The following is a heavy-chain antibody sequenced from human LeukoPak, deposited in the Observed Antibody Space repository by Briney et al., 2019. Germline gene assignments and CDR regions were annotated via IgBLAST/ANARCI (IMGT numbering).Heavy chain of an antibody. CDR3: ARLETYYYDSSGYEGAFDI. D-gene: IGHD3-22*01. V-gene: IGHV5-51*01. CDR1: GYSFTSYW. CDR2: VYPGDSDT. Sequence: GESLKISCKGSGYSFTSYWIGWVRQMPGKGLEWMGIVYPGDSDTRYSPSFQGQVTISADKSISTAYLQWSSLKASDTATYYCARLETYYYDSSGYEGAFDIWGQGTMVTVSS. J-gene: IGHJ3*02.